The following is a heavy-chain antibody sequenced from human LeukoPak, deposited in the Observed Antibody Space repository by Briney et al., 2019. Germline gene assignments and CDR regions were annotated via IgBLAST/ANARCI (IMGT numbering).Heavy chain of an antibody. J-gene: IGHJ4*02. CDR3: VRRGDASSGWGDHDF. Sequence: GGSLRLSCAASGFTFNRNAISWVRQAPGKGLEWVSTIGGSGDKTFYADSVKGRFTISRDNSKNMVHLQMNSLTGEDTALYFCVRRGDASSGWGDHDFWGQGALVTVSS. D-gene: IGHD6-19*01. V-gene: IGHV3-23*01. CDR1: GFTFNRNA. CDR2: IGGSGDKT.